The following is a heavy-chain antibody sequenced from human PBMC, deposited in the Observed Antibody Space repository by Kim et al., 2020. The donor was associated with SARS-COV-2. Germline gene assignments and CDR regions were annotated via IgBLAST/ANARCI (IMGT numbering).Heavy chain of an antibody. Sequence: ASVKVSCKASGYTFTSYGISWVRQAPGQGLEWMGWISAYNGNTNYAQKLQGRVTMTTDTSTSTAYMELRSLRSDDTAVYYCARDPAVLIAVAGTGWDYWGQGTLVTVSS. V-gene: IGHV1-18*04. CDR3: ARDPAVLIAVAGTGWDY. CDR2: ISAYNGNT. CDR1: GYTFTSYG. D-gene: IGHD6-19*01. J-gene: IGHJ4*02.